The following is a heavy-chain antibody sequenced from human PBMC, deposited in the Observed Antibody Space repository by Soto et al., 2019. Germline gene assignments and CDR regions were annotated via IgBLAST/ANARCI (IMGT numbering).Heavy chain of an antibody. CDR2: IYHSGST. J-gene: IGHJ4*02. CDR3: ARGNVVPLDY. D-gene: IGHD2-21*01. Sequence: SETLSLTCAVSGGSISSGGYSWSWIRQPPGKGLEWIGYIYHSGSTYYNPSLKSRVTISVDRSKNQFSLKLSSVTAADTAVYYCARGNVVPLDYWGQGTLVTVPQ. CDR1: GGSISSGGYS. V-gene: IGHV4-30-2*01.